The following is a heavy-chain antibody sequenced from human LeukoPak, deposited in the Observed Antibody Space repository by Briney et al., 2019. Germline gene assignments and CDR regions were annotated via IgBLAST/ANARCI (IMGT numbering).Heavy chain of an antibody. CDR1: GFTFSNYW. Sequence: HTGGSLRLSCAASGFTFSNYWMSWVRQTPGKGLEWVAEIKQDGSEKNYVDSVKGRFIISRDNTKSSLSLQMNSLRAGDTAVYYCARDGWELLPFDYWGQGTLVTVSS. J-gene: IGHJ4*02. CDR2: IKQDGSEK. V-gene: IGHV3-7*01. CDR3: ARDGWELLPFDY. D-gene: IGHD1-26*01.